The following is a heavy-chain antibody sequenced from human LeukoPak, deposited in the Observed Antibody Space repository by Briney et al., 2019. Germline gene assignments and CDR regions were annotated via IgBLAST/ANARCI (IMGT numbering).Heavy chain of an antibody. CDR1: GYSVTSGYY. J-gene: IGHJ4*02. CDR2: IFHSGSS. CDR3: ARVSWDINYVDF. D-gene: IGHD1-26*01. V-gene: IGHV4-38-2*02. Sequence: SETLSLTCTVSGYSVTSGYYWGWIRQPPGKGLEWIGCIFHSGSSYFNSSLKSRLSILPGTYRNQFSLNLTSVTAADTAVYYCARVSWDINYVDFWGRGTLVTVSS.